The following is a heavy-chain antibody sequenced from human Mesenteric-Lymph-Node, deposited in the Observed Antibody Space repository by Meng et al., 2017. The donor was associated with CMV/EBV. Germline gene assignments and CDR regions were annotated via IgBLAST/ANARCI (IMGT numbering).Heavy chain of an antibody. Sequence: VSGGSRSPSHWSWIRQPPGKGLEWIGYIVHSGTDSYNPSLKSRVTISIETSKTQFSLKLSSVTAADTAVYFCARRAYGSATTAYFDDWGQGMLVTVSS. J-gene: IGHJ4*02. CDR2: IVHSGTD. D-gene: IGHD3-10*01. CDR3: ARRAYGSATTAYFDD. CDR1: GGSRSPSH. V-gene: IGHV4-59*08.